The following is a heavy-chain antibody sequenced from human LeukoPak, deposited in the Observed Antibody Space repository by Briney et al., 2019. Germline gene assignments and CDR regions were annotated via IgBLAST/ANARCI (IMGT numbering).Heavy chain of an antibody. Sequence: PSETLSLTCTVSGGSISSYYWSWIRQPAGKGLEWIGRIYTSGSTNYNPSLKSRVTISVDTSKNQFSLKLSSVTAADTAVYYCASGYSSSASDYWGQGTLVTVSS. CDR3: ASGYSSSASDY. D-gene: IGHD6-6*01. CDR1: GGSISSYY. CDR2: IYTSGST. J-gene: IGHJ4*02. V-gene: IGHV4-4*07.